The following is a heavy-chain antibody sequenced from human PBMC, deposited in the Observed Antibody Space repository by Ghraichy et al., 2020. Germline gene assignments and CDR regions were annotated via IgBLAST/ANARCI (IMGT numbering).Heavy chain of an antibody. V-gene: IGHV1-2*02. CDR1: GYTFTGYY. D-gene: IGHD3-22*01. J-gene: IGHJ3*02. Sequence: ASVKVSCKASGYTFTGYYMHWVRQAPGQGLEWMGWINPNSGGTNYAQKFQGRVTMTRDTSISTAYMELSRLRSDDTAVYYCARDVFTYDSSGYYLGDAFDIWGQGTMVTVSS. CDR3: ARDVFTYDSSGYYLGDAFDI. CDR2: INPNSGGT.